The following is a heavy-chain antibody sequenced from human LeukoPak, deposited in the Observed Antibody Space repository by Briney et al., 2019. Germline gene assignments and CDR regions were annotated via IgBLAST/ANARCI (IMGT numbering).Heavy chain of an antibody. D-gene: IGHD2-2*01. V-gene: IGHV1-18*01. CDR2: ISAYNGNT. Sequence: ASVKVSCKASGYTFTSYGISWVRQAPGQGLEWMGWISAYNGNTNYAQKLQGRVTMTTDTSTSTAYMELRGLRSDDTAVYYCARVDIVVVPAAANDYWGQGTLVTVSS. J-gene: IGHJ4*02. CDR3: ARVDIVVVPAAANDY. CDR1: GYTFTSYG.